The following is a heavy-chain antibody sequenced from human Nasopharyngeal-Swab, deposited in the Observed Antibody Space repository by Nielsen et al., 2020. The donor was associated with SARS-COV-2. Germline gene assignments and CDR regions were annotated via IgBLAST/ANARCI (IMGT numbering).Heavy chain of an antibody. CDR2: IYSGGST. J-gene: IGHJ5*02. Sequence: GESLKISCAASGFTVSSNYMSWVRQAPGKGLEWVSVIYSGGSTYYADSVKGRFTISRHNSKNTLYLQMNSLRAEDTAVYYCAREESAWFDPWGQGTLVTVSS. CDR1: GFTVSSNY. V-gene: IGHV3-53*04. CDR3: AREESAWFDP.